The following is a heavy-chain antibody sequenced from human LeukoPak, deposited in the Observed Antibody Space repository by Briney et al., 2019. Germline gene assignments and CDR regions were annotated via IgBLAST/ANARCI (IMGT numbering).Heavy chain of an antibody. CDR2: FDPEDGET. Sequence: ASVKVSCKVSGYTLTELSMHWVRQAPGKGLEWMGGFDPEDGETIYAQKFQGRVTMTEDTSTDTAYMELSSLRSEDTAVYYCATGLEVVPAVKSFNYWGQGTLVTVSS. D-gene: IGHD2-2*01. CDR3: ATGLEVVPAVKSFNY. CDR1: GYTLTELS. V-gene: IGHV1-24*01. J-gene: IGHJ4*02.